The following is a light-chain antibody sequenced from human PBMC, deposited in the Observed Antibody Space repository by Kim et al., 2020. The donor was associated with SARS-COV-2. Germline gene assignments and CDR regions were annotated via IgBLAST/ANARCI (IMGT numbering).Light chain of an antibody. CDR2: EKN. CDR1: SLRSYY. CDR3: NSRESGVNHVV. J-gene: IGLJ3*02. Sequence: SSELTQDPAVSVALGQTVRITCQGDSLRSYYASWYQQKPGQAPVLVLYEKNNLPSGLPDRFSGSSSGNTASLTITGAQASGYADYYCNSRESGVNHVVFG. V-gene: IGLV3-19*01.